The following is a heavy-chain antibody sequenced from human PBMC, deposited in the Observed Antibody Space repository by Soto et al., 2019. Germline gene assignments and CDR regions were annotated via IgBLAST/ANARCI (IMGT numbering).Heavy chain of an antibody. CDR3: ATSVNSAMAFDY. Sequence: QVKLMQYGAEVKKPGDSLSVSCKASGYTFTHYYIHWVRQAPGQGLEWMGIINPNGGITTYAQKFRAGFTMTRDTSTSTVYLELSSLRSEDSAVYYCATSVNSAMAFDYWGQGTLVAVSS. V-gene: IGHV1-46*01. CDR2: INPNGGIT. CDR1: GYTFTHYY. D-gene: IGHD5-18*01. J-gene: IGHJ4*02.